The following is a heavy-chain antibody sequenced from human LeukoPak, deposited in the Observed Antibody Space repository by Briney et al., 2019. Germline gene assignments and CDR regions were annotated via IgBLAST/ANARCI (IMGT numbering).Heavy chain of an antibody. CDR3: AKDRSCTNNICHGDFDY. D-gene: IGHD2-8*01. CDR2: IRYDGTNT. V-gene: IGHV3-30*02. Sequence: GGSLRLSCAASGFTFSTYGIHWVRQAPGKGLEWVALIRYDGTNTYYADSVKGRFTISRDNSKNTLYLQMNSLRAEDTAVYYCAKDRSCTNNICHGDFDYWGQGTLVTVSS. J-gene: IGHJ4*02. CDR1: GFTFSTYG.